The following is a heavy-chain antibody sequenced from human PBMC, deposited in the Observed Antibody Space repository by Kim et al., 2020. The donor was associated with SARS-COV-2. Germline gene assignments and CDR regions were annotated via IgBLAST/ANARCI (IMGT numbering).Heavy chain of an antibody. Sequence: RGRLTNSRDNAKNSLFMQMNSLGAEDTALYYCARVGSTVAAGTIDYWGQGTLVTVSS. J-gene: IGHJ4*02. D-gene: IGHD6-13*01. V-gene: IGHV3-11*01. CDR3: ARVGSTVAAGTIDY.